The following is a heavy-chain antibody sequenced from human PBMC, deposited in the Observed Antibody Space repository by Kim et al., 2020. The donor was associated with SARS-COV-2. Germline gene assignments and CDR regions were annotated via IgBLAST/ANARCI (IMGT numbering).Heavy chain of an antibody. V-gene: IGHV3-23*01. CDR3: AKDPAAAPRPNWFDP. J-gene: IGHJ5*02. CDR1: GFTFSNYA. Sequence: GGSLRLSCAASGFTFSNYAISWVRQAPGKGLEWVSAISGGGGSTFYTDSVKGRFTISRDNSKNTVYLQMNSLTAEDTAVYYCAKDPAAAPRPNWFDPWGQGTLVTVSS. CDR2: ISGGGGST. D-gene: IGHD6-25*01.